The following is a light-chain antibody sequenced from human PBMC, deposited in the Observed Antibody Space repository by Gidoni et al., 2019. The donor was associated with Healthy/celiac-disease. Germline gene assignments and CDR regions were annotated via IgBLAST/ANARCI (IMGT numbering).Light chain of an antibody. CDR2: GAS. J-gene: IGKJ1*01. CDR1: QSVSSSY. Sequence: IVLTQSPGTLSLSPGERATIPCRASQSVSSSYLAWYQQKPDQAPMLLIYGASSRATGTPERFSGSGSRTDFTLTISRLEPEYFAVYYCQQYGSSPWTFGQGTKVEIK. V-gene: IGKV3-20*01. CDR3: QQYGSSPWT.